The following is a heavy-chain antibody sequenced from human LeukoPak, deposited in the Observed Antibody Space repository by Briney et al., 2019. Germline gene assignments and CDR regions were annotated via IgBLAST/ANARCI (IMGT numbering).Heavy chain of an antibody. CDR3: AQDVGFDI. Sequence: PGGSLRLSCAASGFTFSSYGMHWVRQAPGNGLEWVSVISGSGGSTYYADSVKGRFTISRDNSKNTLYLQMNSLRAEDTAVYYCAQDVGFDIWGQGTMVTVSS. CDR2: ISGSGGST. J-gene: IGHJ3*02. V-gene: IGHV3-23*01. D-gene: IGHD1-26*01. CDR1: GFTFSSYG.